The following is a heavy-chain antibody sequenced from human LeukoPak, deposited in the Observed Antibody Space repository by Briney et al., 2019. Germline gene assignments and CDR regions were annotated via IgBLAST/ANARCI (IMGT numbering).Heavy chain of an antibody. J-gene: IGHJ4*02. CDR2: ISYDGSNK. Sequence: GGSLRLSCAASGFTFSSYAMHWVRQAPGKGLEWVAVISYDGSNKYYADSVKGRFTISRDNSKNTLYLQMNSLRAEDTAVYYCAKGFGGYCSSTSCYSPDYWGQGTLVTVSS. D-gene: IGHD2-2*01. CDR3: AKGFGGYCSSTSCYSPDY. CDR1: GFTFSSYA. V-gene: IGHV3-30-3*01.